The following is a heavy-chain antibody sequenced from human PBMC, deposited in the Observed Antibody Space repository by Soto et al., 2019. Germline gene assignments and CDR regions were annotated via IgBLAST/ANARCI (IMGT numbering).Heavy chain of an antibody. CDR3: DKEMATVFDAFDI. J-gene: IGHJ3*02. CDR1: GFTFSSYS. Sequence: GGSLRLSCAASGFTFSSYSMNWVRQAPGKGLEWVSAISSSSSYIYDADSVKGRFTISRDNDKNSLYLQMNSLRVEDKDVDYCDKEMATVFDAFDIWGQGTMVTVSS. D-gene: IGHD4-4*01. CDR2: ISSSSSYI. V-gene: IGHV3-21*01.